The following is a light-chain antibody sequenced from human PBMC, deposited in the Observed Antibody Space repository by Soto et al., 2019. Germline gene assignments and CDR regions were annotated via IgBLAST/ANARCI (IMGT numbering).Light chain of an antibody. Sequence: EIVLTQSPGTLSLSPGERATLSCRASQSVSSSYLAWYQQKPGQAPRLLIYGASSRGTGIPDRFSGSGSGTDFTLTISRLEPEDFAVYYCKQYGIPGWTFGQGTKVEIK. V-gene: IGKV3-20*01. J-gene: IGKJ1*01. CDR1: QSVSSSY. CDR3: KQYGIPGWT. CDR2: GAS.